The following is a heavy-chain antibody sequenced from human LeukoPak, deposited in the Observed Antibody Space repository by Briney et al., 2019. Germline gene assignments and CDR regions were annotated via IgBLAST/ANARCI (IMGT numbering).Heavy chain of an antibody. D-gene: IGHD5-18*01. Sequence: GASVKVSCKASGGTFSSYAISWVRQAPGQGLEWMGGIIPIFGTANYAQKFQGRVMITADESTSTAYMELSSLRSEDTAVYYCARGSRIQLWLPDYWGQGTLVTVSS. V-gene: IGHV1-69*13. CDR1: GGTFSSYA. CDR2: IIPIFGTA. J-gene: IGHJ4*02. CDR3: ARGSRIQLWLPDY.